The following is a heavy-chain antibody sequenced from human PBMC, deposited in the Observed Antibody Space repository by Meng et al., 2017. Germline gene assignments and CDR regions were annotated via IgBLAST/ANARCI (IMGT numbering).Heavy chain of an antibody. CDR2: IYYSGST. CDR3: ARESDSSGYYYRVDAFDI. J-gene: IGHJ3*02. CDR1: GGSISSYY. Sequence: GSLRLSCTVSGGSISSYYWSWIRQPPGKGLEWIGYIYYSGSTNYNPSLKSRVTISVDTSKNQFPLKLSSVTAADTAVYYCARESDSSGYYYRVDAFDIWGQGTMVTVSS. V-gene: IGHV4-59*01. D-gene: IGHD3-22*01.